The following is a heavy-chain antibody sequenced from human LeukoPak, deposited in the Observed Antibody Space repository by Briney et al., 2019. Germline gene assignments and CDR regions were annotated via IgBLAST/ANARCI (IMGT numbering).Heavy chain of an antibody. Sequence: SVKVSCKAPGGTFSSYAISWVRQAPGQGLEWMGRIIPILGIANYAQKFQGRVTITADKSTSTAYMELSSLRSEDTAVYYCARGVGYDSSGYPGSYFDYWGQGTLVTVSS. CDR3: ARGVGYDSSGYPGSYFDY. CDR1: GGTFSSYA. J-gene: IGHJ4*02. CDR2: IIPILGIA. D-gene: IGHD3-22*01. V-gene: IGHV1-69*04.